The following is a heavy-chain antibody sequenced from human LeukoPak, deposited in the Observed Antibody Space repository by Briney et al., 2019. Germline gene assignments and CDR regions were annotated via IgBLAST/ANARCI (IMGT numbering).Heavy chain of an antibody. J-gene: IGHJ5*02. CDR1: GYTFTSYY. Sequence: ASVKVSCKASGYTFTSYYMHWVRQAPGQGLEWMGIINPSGGSTSYAQKFQGSVTMTRDTSTSTVYMELSSLRSEDTAVYYCARGELSGYDWECWLDPWRQGTLVTVSS. V-gene: IGHV1-46*01. D-gene: IGHD5-12*01. CDR2: INPSGGST. CDR3: ARGELSGYDWECWLDP.